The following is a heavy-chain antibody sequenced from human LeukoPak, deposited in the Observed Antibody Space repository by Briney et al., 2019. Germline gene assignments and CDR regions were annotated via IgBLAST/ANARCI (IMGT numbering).Heavy chain of an antibody. V-gene: IGHV3-9*01. CDR3: AKGHGDYVPFDY. CDR1: GFTFDDYA. CDR2: IRWNSGSI. D-gene: IGHD4-17*01. Sequence: GGSLRLSCAASGFTFDDYAMHWVRQAPGKGLEWLSGIRWNSGSIGYADSVKGRFTISRDNAKNSLYLQMNSLRAEDTALYYCAKGHGDYVPFDYWGQGTLVTVSS. J-gene: IGHJ4*02.